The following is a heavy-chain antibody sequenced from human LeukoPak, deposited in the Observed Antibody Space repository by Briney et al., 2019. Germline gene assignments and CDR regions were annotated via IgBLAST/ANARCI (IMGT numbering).Heavy chain of an antibody. CDR1: GGSFSGYY. D-gene: IGHD5-24*01. Sequence: PSETLSLTCAVYGGSFSGYYWSWIRQPPGKELEWIGEINHSGSTNYNPSLKSRVTISVDTSKNQFSLKLSSVTAADTAVYYCATSGYNYVLGAFLYFDYWGQGTLVTVSS. V-gene: IGHV4-34*01. CDR2: INHSGST. CDR3: ATSGYNYVLGAFLYFDY. J-gene: IGHJ4*02.